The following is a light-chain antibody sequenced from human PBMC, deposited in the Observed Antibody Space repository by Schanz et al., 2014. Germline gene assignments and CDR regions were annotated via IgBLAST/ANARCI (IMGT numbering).Light chain of an antibody. CDR1: SSNIGSNY. CDR2: NNY. Sequence: QSVLTQPPSASGTPGQRVTISCSGSSSNIGSNYVYWYQHLPGTAPKLLIYNNYQRPSGVPDRFSGSKSGTSASLAITGLQAEDEADYFCHSYDTSLAGQVFGTGTKVTVL. CDR3: HSYDTSLAGQV. J-gene: IGLJ1*01. V-gene: IGLV1-47*02.